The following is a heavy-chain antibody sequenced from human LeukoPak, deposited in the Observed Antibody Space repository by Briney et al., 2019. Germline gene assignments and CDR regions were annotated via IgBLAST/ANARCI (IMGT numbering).Heavy chain of an antibody. V-gene: IGHV5-51*01. Sequence: GESLKISCKGSGYSFTNYWIDWVRQMPGKGLEWMGIFYPGNSDTRYSPSFQGQVTISADKSISTAYLQWSSLRASDTAMYYCARFRIVSGRSFDYWGQGTLVTVSS. CDR1: GYSFTNYW. CDR2: FYPGNSDT. D-gene: IGHD2-15*01. J-gene: IGHJ4*02. CDR3: ARFRIVSGRSFDY.